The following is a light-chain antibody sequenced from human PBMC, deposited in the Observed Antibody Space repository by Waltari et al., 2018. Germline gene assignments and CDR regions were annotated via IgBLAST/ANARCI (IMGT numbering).Light chain of an antibody. CDR3: SSNAGYSTWV. V-gene: IGLV2-11*01. Sequence: QSALTQPRSVSGPPGQSVTIFCTGTSSDVGGYDAVSWYRQHPGKAPELIIYDVSKRPSGVPDRFSGSKSGNTASLTISGLQADDEADYYCSSNAGYSTWVFGGGTKVTVL. CDR1: SSDVGGYDA. CDR2: DVS. J-gene: IGLJ3*02.